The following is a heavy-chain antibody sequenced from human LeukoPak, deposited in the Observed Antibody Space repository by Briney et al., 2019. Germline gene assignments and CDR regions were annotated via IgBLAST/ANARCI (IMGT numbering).Heavy chain of an antibody. CDR1: GYSFTTHY. Sequence: GASVKVSCKTSGYSFTTHYMYWVRQAPGQGLEWMGIINPSGGNTKYAQKFEGRVTMTRDMSTSTFYMELSSLRSEDTAVYYCARGGHCGSNCIPPYYYYFMDVWGKGTSVTVSS. J-gene: IGHJ6*03. V-gene: IGHV1-46*01. CDR3: ARGGHCGSNCIPPYYYYFMDV. D-gene: IGHD2-21*02. CDR2: INPSGGNT.